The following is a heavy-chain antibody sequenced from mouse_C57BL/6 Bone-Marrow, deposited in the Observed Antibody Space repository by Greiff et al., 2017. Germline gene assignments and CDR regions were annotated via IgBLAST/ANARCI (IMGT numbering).Heavy chain of an antibody. Sequence: EVQRVESGGGLVKPGGSLKLSCAASGFTFSDYGMHWVRQAPEKGLEWVAYISSGSSTIYYADTVKGRFTISRDNAKNTLFLQMTSLRSEDTAMYYWARQGYYGSSYVWFAYWGQGTLVTVSA. CDR1: GFTFSDYG. CDR3: ARQGYYGSSYVWFAY. D-gene: IGHD1-1*01. V-gene: IGHV5-17*01. J-gene: IGHJ3*01. CDR2: ISSGSSTI.